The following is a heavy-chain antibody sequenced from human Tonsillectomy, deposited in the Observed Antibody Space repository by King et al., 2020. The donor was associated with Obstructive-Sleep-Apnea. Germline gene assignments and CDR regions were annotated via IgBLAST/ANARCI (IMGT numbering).Heavy chain of an antibody. CDR3: ATGFRGGKCSGGICYSDWFDP. Sequence: VQLVESGTEVKEPGSSVKVSCKASGDTLPNYVITWVRQAPGQGLEWMGGIIPILAVVNYAQKFQDRVTITADKSTTTAYMELISLRSDDTAVYYCATGFRGGKCSGGICYSDWFDPWGQGTLVTVSS. D-gene: IGHD2-15*01. CDR2: IIPILAVV. CDR1: GDTLPNYV. V-gene: IGHV1-69*10. J-gene: IGHJ5*02.